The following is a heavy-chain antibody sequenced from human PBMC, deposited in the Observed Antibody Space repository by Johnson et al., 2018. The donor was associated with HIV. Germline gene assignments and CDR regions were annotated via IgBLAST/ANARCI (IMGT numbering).Heavy chain of an antibody. CDR3: STALGYDAFDI. V-gene: IGHV3-30-3*01. CDR2: VSYDGSNK. J-gene: IGHJ3*02. CDR1: GFSFSSYA. Sequence: VQLVESGGGVVQAGRSLRLSCAASGFSFSSYALHWVRQAPGKGLEWVAVVSYDGSNKYYADSVKGRFTISRDNSKNTLYLQINSLGAEDTAVYYCSTALGYDAFDIWGQGTMGTVSS. D-gene: IGHD6-13*01.